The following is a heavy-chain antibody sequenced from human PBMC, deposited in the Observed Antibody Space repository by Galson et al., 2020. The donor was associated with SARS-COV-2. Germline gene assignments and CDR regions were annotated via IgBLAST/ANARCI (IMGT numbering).Heavy chain of an antibody. CDR2: ISSSSSYI. V-gene: IGHV3-21*01. CDR1: GFTFSSYS. Sequence: GESLKISCAASGFTFSSYSMNWVRQAPGKGLEWVSSISSSSSYIHYADSVKGRFTISRDYAKNSLYLQMNSLRAEDTAVYYCARDLDYYDSSGYYYVGFDYWVQGTTVTFSS. CDR3: ARDLDYYDSSGYYYVGFDY. D-gene: IGHD3-22*01. J-gene: IGHJ4*03.